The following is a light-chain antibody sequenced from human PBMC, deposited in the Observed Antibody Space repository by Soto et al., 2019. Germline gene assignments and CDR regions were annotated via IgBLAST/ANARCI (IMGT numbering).Light chain of an antibody. CDR2: AAS. Sequence: DIQMTQSPSSLSASVGDRVTITCRASQNINSYLNWYQHKPGKAPNLLIYAASSLQSGVPSRFSGSGSATHFTLTISSLPPEDFAIYYCQQSHSTPTFGQGTRLEIK. CDR1: QNINSY. J-gene: IGKJ5*01. CDR3: QQSHSTPT. V-gene: IGKV1-39*01.